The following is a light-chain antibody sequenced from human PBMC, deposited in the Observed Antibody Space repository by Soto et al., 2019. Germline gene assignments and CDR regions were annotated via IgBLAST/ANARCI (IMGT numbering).Light chain of an antibody. J-gene: IGKJ5*01. V-gene: IGKV3-15*01. CDR1: QSVSSK. CDR3: QQYNSWLWPPIT. Sequence: EIVMTQSPATLSVSPVEGATLSCMASQSVSSKLAWYQQKPGQAPRLLIYGASTRATGIPARFSGSGSGTEFTLIISSLQSEDSAVYYCQQYNSWLWPPITFGQGTRLEIK. CDR2: GAS.